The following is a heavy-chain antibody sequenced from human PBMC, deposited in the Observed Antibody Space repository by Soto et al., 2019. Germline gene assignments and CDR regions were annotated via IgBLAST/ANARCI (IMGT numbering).Heavy chain of an antibody. CDR2: IYNSGST. V-gene: IGHV4-31*03. Sequence: QVQLQESGPGLVKPSQTLSLLCTVSGGSISSGGYCWSWIRQHPGKGLEWIGYIYNSGSTYYNPTLQSRATISADTSKNQFSLKLSSVTAADTAVYYCARDPAPWGQGTLVTVSS. CDR3: ARDPAP. CDR1: GGSISSGGYC. J-gene: IGHJ5*02.